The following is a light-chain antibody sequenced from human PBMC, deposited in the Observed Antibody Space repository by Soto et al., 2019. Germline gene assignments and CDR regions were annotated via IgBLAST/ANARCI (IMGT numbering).Light chain of an antibody. CDR3: SSYAGSTLYV. CDR2: EVS. CDR1: SSDVGGYNY. Sequence: QSALTQPPSASGSPGQSVTISCTGTSSDVGGYNYVSWYQQHPGKPPKLMIYEVSKRPSGVPDRFSGSKSGNTASLTVSGLQAEDEADYYCSSYAGSTLYVFGTGTKLTVL. J-gene: IGLJ1*01. V-gene: IGLV2-8*01.